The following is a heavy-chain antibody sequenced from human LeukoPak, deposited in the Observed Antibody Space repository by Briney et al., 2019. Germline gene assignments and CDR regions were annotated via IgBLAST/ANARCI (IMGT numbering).Heavy chain of an antibody. D-gene: IGHD3-22*01. Sequence: ASVKVSCKASGYTFTSYGISWVRQAPGQGPEWMGWISAYNGHTNYAQKLQGRLTMTTDTSTSTAYMEMRSLRSDDTAVYYCARDGYYYDSSAYYYQDGFDIWGQGTMVTVSS. CDR2: ISAYNGHT. CDR1: GYTFTSYG. J-gene: IGHJ3*02. CDR3: ARDGYYYDSSAYYYQDGFDI. V-gene: IGHV1-18*01.